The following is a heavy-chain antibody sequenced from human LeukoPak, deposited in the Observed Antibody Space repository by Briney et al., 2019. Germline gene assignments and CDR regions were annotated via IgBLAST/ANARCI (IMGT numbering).Heavy chain of an antibody. D-gene: IGHD2-2*03. Sequence: GGSLRLSCAASGFTFSSYGMHWLRQAPGKGLEGVAVISYDGSNKYYADSVKGRFTISRDNSKNTLYLQINSLSAEDTAVYYCAKSTLDIVVVPAAMSRYYYGMDVWGQGTTVTVSS. CDR1: GFTFSSYG. V-gene: IGHV3-30*18. CDR2: ISYDGSNK. J-gene: IGHJ6*02. CDR3: AKSTLDIVVVPAAMSRYYYGMDV.